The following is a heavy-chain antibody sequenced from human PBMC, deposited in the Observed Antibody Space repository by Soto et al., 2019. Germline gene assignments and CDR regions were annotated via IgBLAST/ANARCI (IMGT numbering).Heavy chain of an antibody. CDR3: VKGGTMVRGVITHYYYYGMDV. Sequence: PGGALRLSCSASGLTFSSYAMHWVRQAPGKGLEYVSAISSNGGSTYYADSVKGRFTISRDNSKNTLYLQMSSLRAEDTAVYYCVKGGTMVRGVITHYYYYGMDVWGQGTTVTVSS. J-gene: IGHJ6*02. V-gene: IGHV3-64D*06. D-gene: IGHD3-10*01. CDR1: GLTFSSYA. CDR2: ISSNGGST.